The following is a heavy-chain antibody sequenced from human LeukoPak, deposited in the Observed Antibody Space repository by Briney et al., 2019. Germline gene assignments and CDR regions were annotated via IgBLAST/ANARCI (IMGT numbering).Heavy chain of an antibody. CDR3: ARQQEVDDWGGSCLFDY. V-gene: IGHV4-59*08. J-gene: IGHJ4*02. Sequence: SETLSLSCTVSGGPISTYHRSWIRQPPGKGLQWIGYIDYSGSTKYNPSLKSRVTISVDTSKSQFSLKLSSVTAADTAVYYCARQQEVDDWGGSCLFDYWGRGTLVTVSS. CDR2: IDYSGST. CDR1: GGPISTYH. D-gene: IGHD3-9*01.